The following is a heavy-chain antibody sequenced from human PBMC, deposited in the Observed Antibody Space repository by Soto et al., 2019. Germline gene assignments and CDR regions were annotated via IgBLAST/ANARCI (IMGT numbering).Heavy chain of an antibody. CDR3: ARVNEGMEYANYFDY. CDR2: IYYSGST. CDR1: GGSISSYY. D-gene: IGHD2-8*01. V-gene: IGHV4-59*01. J-gene: IGHJ4*02. Sequence: PSETLSLTCTVSGGSISSYYWSWIRQPPGKGLEWIGYIYYSGSTNYNPSLKSRVTISVDTSKNQFSLKLSSVTAADTAVYYCARVNEGMEYANYFDYWGQGTLVTVSS.